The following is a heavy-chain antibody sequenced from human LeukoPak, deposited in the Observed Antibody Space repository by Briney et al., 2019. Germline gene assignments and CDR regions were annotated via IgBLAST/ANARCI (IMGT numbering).Heavy chain of an antibody. CDR2: INSDGSST. CDR1: GFTFSSYW. Sequence: GGSLRLSCAASGFTFSSYWMHWVRQAPGKGLVWVSRINSDGSSTSYADSVKGRFTISRDNAKNTLYLQMNSLRADDTAVYYCARGDSSGCPDYWGQGTLVTVSS. V-gene: IGHV3-74*01. J-gene: IGHJ4*02. CDR3: ARGDSSGCPDY. D-gene: IGHD3-22*01.